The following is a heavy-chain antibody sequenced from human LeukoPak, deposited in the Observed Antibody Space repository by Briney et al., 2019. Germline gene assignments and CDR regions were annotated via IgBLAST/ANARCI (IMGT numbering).Heavy chain of an antibody. Sequence: GASVKVSCKASGYTFTSYAMNWVRQAPGQGLELMGWINTNTGNPTYAQGFTGRFVFSLDTSVSTAYLQISSLKAEDTAVYYYARDYTLTLGTTTYFQHWGQGTLVTVSS. CDR2: INTNTGNP. D-gene: IGHD1-7*01. CDR3: ARDYTLTLGTTTYFQH. J-gene: IGHJ1*01. V-gene: IGHV7-4-1*02. CDR1: GYTFTSYA.